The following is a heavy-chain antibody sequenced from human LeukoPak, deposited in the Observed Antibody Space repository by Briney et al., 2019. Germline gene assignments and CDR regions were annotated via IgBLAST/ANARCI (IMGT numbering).Heavy chain of an antibody. J-gene: IGHJ4*02. CDR2: ISASRDIT. D-gene: IGHD5-24*01. CDR3: ARETPRRGETRDGYR. CDR1: GFNYSSYT. V-gene: IGHV3-48*01. Sequence: GGSLRLSCAAPGFNYSSYTMNWVRQAPGMGLEWLSYISASRDITYYADSVKGRFTISRDNAKNSLYLQMNSLRVEDTAVYYCARETPRRGETRDGYRWGQGTLVTVSS.